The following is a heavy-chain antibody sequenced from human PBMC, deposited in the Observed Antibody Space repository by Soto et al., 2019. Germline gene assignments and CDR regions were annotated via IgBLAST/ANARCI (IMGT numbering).Heavy chain of an antibody. CDR3: VCLSPNYHAVDV. Sequence: SETLSLTCAISGASISSSTYYWGWIRQPPGKGLEWIGNIYYSGSTHYNLSLKSRVTISVDTSRNQLSLKLSSVTAADTSVFYCVCLSPNYHAVDVWGQGTTVTVSS. V-gene: IGHV4-39*01. CDR2: IYYSGST. D-gene: IGHD3-16*02. J-gene: IGHJ6*02. CDR1: GASISSSTYY.